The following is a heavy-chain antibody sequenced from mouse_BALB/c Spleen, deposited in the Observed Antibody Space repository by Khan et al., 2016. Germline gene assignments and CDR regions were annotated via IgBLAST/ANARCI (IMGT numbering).Heavy chain of an antibody. V-gene: IGHV1S81*02. D-gene: IGHD1-1*01. CDR2: TNPTNGRT. CDR3: ARIKKIVATYFDY. J-gene: IGHJ2*01. Sequence: QVQLQQPGAERVKAGASVKMSCKASGYTFTSYWMHWVKQRLGQGLEWFAETNPTNGRTYYNEKFKSKATLTVDKSSSTAYMLLSGPPFEDSAVYYCARIKKIVATYFDYWGQGTTLTVSS. CDR1: GYTFTSYW.